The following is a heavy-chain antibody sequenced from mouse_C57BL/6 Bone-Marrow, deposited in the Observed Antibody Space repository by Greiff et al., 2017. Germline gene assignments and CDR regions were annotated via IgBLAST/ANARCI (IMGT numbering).Heavy chain of an antibody. V-gene: IGHV5-6*02. CDR1: GFTFSSYG. CDR2: ISSGGSYT. CDR3: ASRGRGDWFAY. Sequence: EVMLVESGGDLVKPGGSLKLSCAASGFTFSSYGMSWVRQTPDKRLEWVATISSGGSYTYYPDSVKGRFTISRDNAKNTLYLQMSCLKSEDTAFYYCASRGRGDWFAYWGQGTLVTVSA. J-gene: IGHJ3*01.